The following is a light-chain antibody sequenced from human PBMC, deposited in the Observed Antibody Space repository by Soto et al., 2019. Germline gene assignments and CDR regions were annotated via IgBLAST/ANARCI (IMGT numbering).Light chain of an antibody. CDR1: SSDIGSYNY. J-gene: IGLJ1*01. CDR3: SSYSSSATPYV. Sequence: QSALTQPASVSGSPGQSITISCSGTSSDIGSYNYVSWYQQHPDKAPKLILYEVTNRPSGASDRFSGSKSGNAAFLTISGLQAEDEADYYCSSYSSSATPYVFGTGTKVTVL. CDR2: EVT. V-gene: IGLV2-14*01.